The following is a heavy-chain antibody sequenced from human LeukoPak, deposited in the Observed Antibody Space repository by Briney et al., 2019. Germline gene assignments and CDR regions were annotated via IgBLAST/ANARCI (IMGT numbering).Heavy chain of an antibody. J-gene: IGHJ4*02. CDR1: GGSISSGGYY. D-gene: IGHD5-12*01. CDR3: ARDQGGYGSFDN. Sequence: SQTLSLICTVSGGSISSGGYYWSWIRQHPGKGPECIGNIHYSGGTYGNPSLKSRATMSVDTSKNQFSLRLTSVTAADTAVYYCARDQGGYGSFDNWGQGTLVTVSS. V-gene: IGHV4-31*03. CDR2: IHYSGGT.